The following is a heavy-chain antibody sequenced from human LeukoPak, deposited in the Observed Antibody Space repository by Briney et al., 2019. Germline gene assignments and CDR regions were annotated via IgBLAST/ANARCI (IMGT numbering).Heavy chain of an antibody. CDR3: AKDDYGGNSMYFQH. D-gene: IGHD4-23*01. CDR2: IRVSGGGAT. CDR1: GFTFSVYA. J-gene: IGHJ1*01. V-gene: IGHV3-23*01. Sequence: PGGSLRLSCAASGFTFSVYAMTWVRQAPGKGLEWVSTIRVSGGGATYYADSVQGRFTISRDNSKNTLYLQMSSLRVEDTAVYYCAKDDYGGNSMYFQHWGQGTLVIVSS.